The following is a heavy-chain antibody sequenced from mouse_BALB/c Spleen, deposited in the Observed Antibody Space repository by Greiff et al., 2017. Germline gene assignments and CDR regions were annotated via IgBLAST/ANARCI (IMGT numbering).Heavy chain of an antibody. CDR3: ARGPDGYYGY. D-gene: IGHD2-3*01. Sequence: EVHLVESGGGLVKPGGSLKLSCAASGFTFSSYAMSWVRQSPEKRLEWVAEISSGGSYTYYPDTVTGRFTISRDNAKNTLYLEMSSLRSEDTAMYYCARGPDGYYGYWGQGTLVTVSA. CDR2: ISSGGSYT. CDR1: GFTFSSYA. V-gene: IGHV5-9-4*01. J-gene: IGHJ3*01.